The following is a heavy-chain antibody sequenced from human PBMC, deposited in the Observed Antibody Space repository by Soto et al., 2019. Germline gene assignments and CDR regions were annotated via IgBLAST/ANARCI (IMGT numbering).Heavy chain of an antibody. J-gene: IGHJ4*02. Sequence: QVQLQQWGAGLLKPSETLSLTCAVYGGSFSGYYWTWFRQPPGKGLEWIGEISPSGTTKYIPSLKSRVTISADTSKNQFSLKVTSVTAADTAVYYCVTSLWFGTQTEIWCQGALVTVSS. CDR1: GGSFSGYY. CDR3: VTSLWFGTQTEI. CDR2: ISPSGTT. V-gene: IGHV4-34*01. D-gene: IGHD3-10*01.